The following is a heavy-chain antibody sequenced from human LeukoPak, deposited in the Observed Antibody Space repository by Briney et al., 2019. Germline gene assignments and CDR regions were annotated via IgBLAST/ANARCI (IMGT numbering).Heavy chain of an antibody. V-gene: IGHV4-61*02. J-gene: IGHJ4*02. Sequence: SETLSLTCTVSGGSISSGSHYWSWIRQPAGKALEWIGRVYTSGSTDYNPSLKSRVAISVDTPKNQFSPKLSSVTAADTAVYYCARDSDYGDYVDYWGQGTLVTVSS. D-gene: IGHD4-17*01. CDR2: VYTSGST. CDR3: ARDSDYGDYVDY. CDR1: GGSISSGSHY.